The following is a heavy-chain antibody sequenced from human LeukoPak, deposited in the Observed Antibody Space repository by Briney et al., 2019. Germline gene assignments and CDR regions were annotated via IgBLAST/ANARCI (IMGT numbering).Heavy chain of an antibody. V-gene: IGHV1-2*02. CDR2: INPDSGGT. CDR3: ARCSWENGCH. D-gene: IGHD1-26*01. CDR1: GYTFTDYF. J-gene: IGHJ4*02. Sequence: ASVKVSCKASGYTFTDYFMHWLRQAPGQGLEWMGWINPDSGGTNSAQNFQGRVTMTRDTSISTAYMELGSLRSDDTAVYYCARCSWENGCHWGQGSLVTVSS.